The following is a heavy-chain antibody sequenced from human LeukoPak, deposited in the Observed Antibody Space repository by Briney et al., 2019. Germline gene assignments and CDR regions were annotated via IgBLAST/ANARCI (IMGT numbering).Heavy chain of an antibody. J-gene: IGHJ6*02. CDR3: ARSWGVRFAYYGMDV. V-gene: IGHV1-18*01. CDR2: ISAYNGNT. Sequence: GASVKVSCKASGYTFTSYGISWVRQAPGQGLEWMGWISAYNGNTNYAQKLQGRVTMTTDTSTSTTYMELRSLRSDDTAVYYCARSWGVRFAYYGMDVWGQGTTVTVSS. D-gene: IGHD3-10*01. CDR1: GYTFTSYG.